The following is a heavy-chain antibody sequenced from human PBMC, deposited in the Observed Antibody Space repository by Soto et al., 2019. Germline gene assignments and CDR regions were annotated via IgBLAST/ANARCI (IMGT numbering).Heavy chain of an antibody. Sequence: EVQLVESGGGSVQPGGSLGLSCAASGFTFSASDMHWVRQTTGGGLEWVAAIGTLHDTYYPDSVKGRFTISRDNARNSWNLQMTSLRAGDTGVYYWARQASYWHGGGGWLDPWGQGTLVTVSS. D-gene: IGHD2-8*02. CDR2: IGTLHDT. V-gene: IGHV3-13*01. J-gene: IGHJ5*02. CDR1: GFTFSASD. CDR3: ARQASYWHGGGGWLDP.